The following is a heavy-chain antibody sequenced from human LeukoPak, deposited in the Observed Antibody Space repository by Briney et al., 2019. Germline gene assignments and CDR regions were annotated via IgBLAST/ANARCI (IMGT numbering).Heavy chain of an antibody. D-gene: IGHD2/OR15-2a*01. Sequence: SETLSLTCTVSGGSISGYYWSWIRQTPGKGLEWIGYMFHSGRAKYNPSLESRVTISVDTSNNQFSLILRSVPSADTAVYYCATSLGFFPRFDPWGQGILVTVSS. CDR2: MFHSGRA. J-gene: IGHJ5*02. CDR3: ATSLGFFPRFDP. CDR1: GGSISGYY. V-gene: IGHV4-59*01.